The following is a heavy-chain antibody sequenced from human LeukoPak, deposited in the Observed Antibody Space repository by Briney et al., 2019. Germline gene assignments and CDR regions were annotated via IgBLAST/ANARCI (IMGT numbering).Heavy chain of an antibody. J-gene: IGHJ3*02. D-gene: IGHD4-23*01. CDR2: IDPSGGGT. Sequence: PGGSLRPSCAASGFTFSSYAMSWVRQTPGKGLEWVSGIDPSGGGTYYADSVKGRFTISRDNSKNTLYLQMNSLRAEDTATYYCAKISPLDYGGKPWALDIWGQGTMVTVSS. V-gene: IGHV3-23*01. CDR3: AKISPLDYGGKPWALDI. CDR1: GFTFSSYA.